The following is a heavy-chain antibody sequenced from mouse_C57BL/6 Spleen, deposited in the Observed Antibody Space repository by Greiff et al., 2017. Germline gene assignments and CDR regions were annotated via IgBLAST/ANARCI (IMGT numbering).Heavy chain of an antibody. CDR2: IHPKSGST. CDR3: ARAASITTVVATDWYFDV. V-gene: IGHV1-64*01. CDR1: GYTFTSYW. J-gene: IGHJ1*03. Sequence: QVQLQQPGAELVKPGASVKLSCKASGYTFTSYWMHWVKQRPGQGLEWIGMIHPKSGSTNYNEKFKSKATLTVYKSTSTAYMQLSSLTSEDYAVYYCARAASITTVVATDWYFDVWGTGTTVTVSS. D-gene: IGHD1-1*01.